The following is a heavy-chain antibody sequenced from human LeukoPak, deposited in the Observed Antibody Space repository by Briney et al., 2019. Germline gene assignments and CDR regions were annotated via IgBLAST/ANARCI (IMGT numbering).Heavy chain of an antibody. CDR2: IYYSGST. CDR1: GGSISSYY. Sequence: SETLSLTCTVSGGSISSYYWSWIRQPPGKGLEWIGYIYYSGSTNYNPSLKSRVTISVDTSKNQFSLKLSSVTAADTAVYYCARAYYDFWSGYYIYFDYWGQGTLVTVSS. CDR3: ARAYYDFWSGYYIYFDY. V-gene: IGHV4-59*12. J-gene: IGHJ4*02. D-gene: IGHD3-3*01.